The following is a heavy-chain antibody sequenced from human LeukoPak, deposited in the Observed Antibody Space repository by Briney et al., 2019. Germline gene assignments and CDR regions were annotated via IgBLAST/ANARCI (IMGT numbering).Heavy chain of an antibody. CDR3: ARDLHGGLFDY. V-gene: IGHV4-39*07. CDR2: IYYSGST. Sequence: SETLSLTCTVSGGSISSSSYYRGWIRQPPGKGLEWIGSIYYSGSTYYIPSLKSRVTISVDTSKNQFSLKLSSVTAADTAVYYCARDLHGGLFDYWGQGTLVTVSS. D-gene: IGHD3-3*01. J-gene: IGHJ4*02. CDR1: GGSISSSSYY.